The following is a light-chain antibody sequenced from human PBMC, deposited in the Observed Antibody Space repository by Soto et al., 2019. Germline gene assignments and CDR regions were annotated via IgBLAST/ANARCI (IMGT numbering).Light chain of an antibody. V-gene: IGKV4-1*01. Sequence: DIVMTQSPDSLAVSLGERATINCKSSQSVLSSSNNKNFLAWYQQQPGQPPKLLMYWASTREAGVPDRFSGGGSGTDLDLAIRRLQAEDGGVYWCQHYYNIPLTFGGGTKVDIK. CDR1: QSVLSSSNNKNF. CDR3: QHYYNIPLT. CDR2: WAS. J-gene: IGKJ4*01.